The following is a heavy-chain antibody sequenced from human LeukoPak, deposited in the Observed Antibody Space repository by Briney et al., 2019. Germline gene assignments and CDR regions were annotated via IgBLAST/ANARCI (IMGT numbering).Heavy chain of an antibody. V-gene: IGHV3-11*01. D-gene: IGHD3-16*02. J-gene: IGHJ4*02. CDR2: ISSSGSTI. Sequence: PGGSLRLSCAASGFTFSDYYMSWIRQAPGKGLERVSYISSSGSTIYYADSVKGRFTISRDNAKNSLYLQMNSLRAEDTAVYYGARDTGGDYVWGSYRYYFDYWGQGTLVTVSS. CDR3: ARDTGGDYVWGSYRYYFDY. CDR1: GFTFSDYY.